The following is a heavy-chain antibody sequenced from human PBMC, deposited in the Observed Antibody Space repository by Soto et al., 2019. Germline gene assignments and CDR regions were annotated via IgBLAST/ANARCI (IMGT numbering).Heavy chain of an antibody. CDR3: ARLRRDGYNWDY. CDR2: IYYSGST. Sequence: QLQLQESGPGLVKPSETLSLTCTVSGGSISSSSYYWGWIRQPPGKGLEWIGSIYYSGSTYYNPSLKSRVTISVDTSKNQFSLKLSSVTAAATAVYYCARLRRDGYNWDYWGQGTLVTVSS. CDR1: GGSISSSSYY. V-gene: IGHV4-39*01. J-gene: IGHJ4*02. D-gene: IGHD5-12*01.